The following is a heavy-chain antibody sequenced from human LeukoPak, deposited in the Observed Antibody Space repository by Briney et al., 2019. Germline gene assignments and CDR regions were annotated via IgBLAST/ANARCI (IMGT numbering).Heavy chain of an antibody. CDR3: ARDRDSGSYSTSWFDP. CDR2: IYHSGST. D-gene: IGHD3-10*01. V-gene: IGHV4-30-2*01. Sequence: PSETLSLTCAVSGGSISSGGHSWSWLRQPPGKGLEWIGYIYHSGSTYYNPSLKSRVTISVDRSKNQFSLKLSSVTAADTAVYYCARDRDSGSYSTSWFDPWGQGTLVTVSS. J-gene: IGHJ5*02. CDR1: GGSISSGGHS.